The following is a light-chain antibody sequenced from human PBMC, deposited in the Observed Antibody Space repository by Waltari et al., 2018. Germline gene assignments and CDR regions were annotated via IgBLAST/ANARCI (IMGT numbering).Light chain of an antibody. CDR3: VLYMGSAIWV. V-gene: IGLV8-61*01. CDR1: SGTVPTNHY. Sequence: QTVVTQEPSFSVSPGGTVTLSCCLSSGTVPTNHYPNWYQQTPGQAPRTLIYSTNIRSSGVPDRFSGSILANKAALTITGAQADDECDYYCVLYMGSAIWVFGGGTKLTVL. CDR2: STN. J-gene: IGLJ3*02.